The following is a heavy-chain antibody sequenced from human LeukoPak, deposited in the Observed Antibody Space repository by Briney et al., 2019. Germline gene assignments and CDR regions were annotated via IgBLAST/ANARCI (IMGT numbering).Heavy chain of an antibody. V-gene: IGHV4-30-2*01. D-gene: IGHD3-22*01. CDR2: IYHSGST. CDR1: GASISSGGYS. Sequence: PSQTLSLTCAVSGASISSGGYSWGWIRQPPGKGLEWIAYIYHSGSTYYNPSLTSRVTISVDRSKNQFSLKLSSVTAADTAVYYCARGSTMIVDQGFDYWGQGTLVTVSS. CDR3: ARGSTMIVDQGFDY. J-gene: IGHJ4*02.